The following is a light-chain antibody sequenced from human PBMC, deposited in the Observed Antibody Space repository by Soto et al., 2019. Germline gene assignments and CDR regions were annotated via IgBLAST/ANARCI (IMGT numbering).Light chain of an antibody. Sequence: EIVLTQSPGTLSLSPGERATLSCRASQSVSRSYLAWYQQKPGQAPRLLIYGASSRATGIPDRFSHSGFGTDFTLTISSLGHEDFSAYYWQPDGSEIFAFGPGKKMDVK. CDR3: QPDGSEIFA. V-gene: IGKV3-20*01. CDR1: QSVSRSY. J-gene: IGKJ3*01. CDR2: GAS.